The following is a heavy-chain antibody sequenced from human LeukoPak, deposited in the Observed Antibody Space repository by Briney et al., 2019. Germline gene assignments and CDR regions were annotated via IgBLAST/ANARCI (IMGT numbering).Heavy chain of an antibody. CDR3: ARVFPRIAVAGPNKYFDY. Sequence: ASVKVSCKASGYTFTGYYMHWVRQAPGQGLEWMGWINPTSGGTNYAQKFQGRVTMTRDTSISTAYMELSRLRSDDTAVYYCARVFPRIAVAGPNKYFDYWGQGTLVTVSS. J-gene: IGHJ4*02. CDR2: INPTSGGT. CDR1: GYTFTGYY. V-gene: IGHV1-2*02. D-gene: IGHD6-19*01.